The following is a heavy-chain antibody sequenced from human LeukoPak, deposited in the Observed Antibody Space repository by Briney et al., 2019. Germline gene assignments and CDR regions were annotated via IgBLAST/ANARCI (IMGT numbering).Heavy chain of an antibody. CDR1: GFSFSNYG. CDR2: ISYDEIYP. CDR3: AKDSSSSWYYFDH. J-gene: IGHJ4*02. D-gene: IGHD3-22*01. Sequence: GGSLRLSCAASGFSFSNYGMHWVRQAPGKGLEWVAVISYDEIYPYYGDSVKGRFTISRDNSKNMLYLQMNSLRIEDTAVYYCAKDSSSSWYYFDHWGQGTLVTVSS. V-gene: IGHV3-30*18.